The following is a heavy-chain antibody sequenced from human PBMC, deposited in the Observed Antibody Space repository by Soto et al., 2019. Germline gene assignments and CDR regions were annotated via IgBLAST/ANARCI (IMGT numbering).Heavy chain of an antibody. CDR1: GDTMRSDY. Sequence: WETLSLTCSVSGDTMRSDYWNWIRQPPGKGLEWIGYIYYSGRTSYNPSLKSRVTISVDRSKNQFSLKLSSVTAADTAVYYCARVPDRWGQGTLVTVSS. J-gene: IGHJ5*02. V-gene: IGHV4-59*12. D-gene: IGHD2-2*01. CDR2: IYYSGRT. CDR3: ARVPDR.